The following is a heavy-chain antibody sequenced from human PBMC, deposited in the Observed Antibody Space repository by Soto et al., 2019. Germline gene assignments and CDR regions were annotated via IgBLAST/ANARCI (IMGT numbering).Heavy chain of an antibody. CDR2: IDTDGTGS. D-gene: IGHD5-18*01. V-gene: IGHV3-74*01. CDR1: GFTFSSHW. J-gene: IGHJ4*02. CDR3: ARSRGYTYGPGDY. Sequence: GGSLRLSCAASGFTFSSHWMHWVRQVPGKGLVWVSRIDTDGTGSSYADSVKGRFTISRDNAENTLYPQMNSPRAEDTGLYYCARSRGYTYGPGDYWGQGTLVTVSS.